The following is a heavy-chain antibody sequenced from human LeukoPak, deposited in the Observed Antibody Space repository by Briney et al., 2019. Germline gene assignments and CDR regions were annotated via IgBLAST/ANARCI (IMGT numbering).Heavy chain of an antibody. J-gene: IGHJ3*02. Sequence: GGSLRLSCAASGFTFNSYWMTWVRQAPGKGLAWVSCISSSSSYIEYADSVKGRFTISRDHAKNSLYLQMNSLRAEDTAVYYCARDDGGALDVFDIWGQGTMVTVSS. V-gene: IGHV3-21*01. CDR1: GFTFNSYW. CDR2: ISSSSSYI. CDR3: ARDDGGALDVFDI. D-gene: IGHD4-23*01.